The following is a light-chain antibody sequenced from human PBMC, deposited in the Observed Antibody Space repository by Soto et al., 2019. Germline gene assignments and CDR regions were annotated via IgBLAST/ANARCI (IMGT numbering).Light chain of an antibody. J-gene: IGKJ1*01. Sequence: EIVMTQSPGTLSLSRGERVTLSCRVSQSVNSNYLAWYQQKPGQSPRLLIYAASSRATGVPDRFSGSGSGTDFTLTISRLESEDFAVYYCQQYGSSPRTFGQGTKVDIK. CDR2: AAS. CDR3: QQYGSSPRT. CDR1: QSVNSNY. V-gene: IGKV3-20*01.